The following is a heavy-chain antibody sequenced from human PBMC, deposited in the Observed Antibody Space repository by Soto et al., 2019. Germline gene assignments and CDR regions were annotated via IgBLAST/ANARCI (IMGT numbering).Heavy chain of an antibody. CDR3: AKDYSGYD. CDR1: GFSFSNYG. D-gene: IGHD5-12*01. J-gene: IGHJ4*02. V-gene: IGHV3-23*01. CDR2: ISGSGSTR. Sequence: EVQLLESGGGSIHPGGSLTLSCVGSGFSFSNYGMSWVRQAPGKGLEWVSGISGSGSTRYYAASVKDRFTISRDNSRNTLFLQMNSLRVEDTPVYFCAKDYSGYDWCLRTLVTVSS.